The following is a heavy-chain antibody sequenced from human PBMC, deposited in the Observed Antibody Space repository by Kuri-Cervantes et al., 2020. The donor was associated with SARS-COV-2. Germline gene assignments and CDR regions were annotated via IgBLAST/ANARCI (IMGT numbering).Heavy chain of an antibody. CDR2: ISWNSGSI. D-gene: IGHD3-22*01. CDR3: AKEEITMIVGLGAFVI. CDR1: GFTFDDYA. J-gene: IGHJ3*02. V-gene: IGHV3-9*01. Sequence: LSLSFAASGFTFDDYAMQWVRQAPGKGLEWVSGISWNSGSIGYADSVKGRFTISRDNAKNSLYLQMNSLRAEDTAVYYCAKEEITMIVGLGAFVIWGQGTMVTVSS.